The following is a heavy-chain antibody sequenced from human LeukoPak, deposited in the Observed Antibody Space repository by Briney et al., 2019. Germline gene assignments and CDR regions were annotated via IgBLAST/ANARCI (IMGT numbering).Heavy chain of an antibody. J-gene: IGHJ4*02. CDR3: ARSDGLDY. V-gene: IGHV3-74*01. D-gene: IGHD5-24*01. CDR1: GFTISRYR. CDR2: ITSDGSTT. Sequence: GGSLRLSCAASGFTISRYRMHWVRQAPGKGLVWVSRITSDGSTTNYADSVKGRFTISRDDAKNSLYLQMNSLRAEDTAVYYCARSDGLDYWGQGTLVTVSS.